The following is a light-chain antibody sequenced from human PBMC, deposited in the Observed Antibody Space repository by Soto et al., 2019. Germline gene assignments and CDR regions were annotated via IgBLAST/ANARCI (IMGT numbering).Light chain of an antibody. CDR1: QSISFY. CDR2: AAS. J-gene: IGKJ4*01. V-gene: IGKV1-39*01. CDR3: QHFDHLPVS. Sequence: DIQMTQAPSSLSASVGDRVTITCRASQSISFYLNWYQQKPGKAHKVLIYAASTLHRGVPSKFSGSGSGTDFTLTIRSLQPEDIATYFCQHFDHLPVSFGGGTKVDIK.